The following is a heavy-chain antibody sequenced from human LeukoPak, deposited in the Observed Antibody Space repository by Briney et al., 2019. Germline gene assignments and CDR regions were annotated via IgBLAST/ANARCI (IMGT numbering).Heavy chain of an antibody. J-gene: IGHJ6*03. D-gene: IGHD5-24*01. CDR2: IYTSGST. V-gene: IGHV4-4*07. CDR1: GGSINGYF. Sequence: SETLSLTCTVSGGSINGYFWNWIRQPAGKGLEWIGRIYTSGSTNYNPSLKSRVTISVDTSKNQFSLKLSSVTAADTAVYYCARAPPTENYYYYMDVWGKGTTVTVSS. CDR3: ARAPPTENYYYYMDV.